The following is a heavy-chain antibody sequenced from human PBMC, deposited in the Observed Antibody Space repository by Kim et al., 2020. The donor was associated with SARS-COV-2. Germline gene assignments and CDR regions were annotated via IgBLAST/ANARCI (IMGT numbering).Heavy chain of an antibody. CDR3: ARGGWYFEY. Sequence: GGSLRLSCTASGFTFSNYWMTWGRQAPGKGLEWVANIKQDGSEKYYVDSVKGRFTISRDNAKNSLYLQMNSLRVEDTAVYYCARGGWYFEYCGQGTLVTVSS. J-gene: IGHJ4*02. CDR1: GFTFSNYW. V-gene: IGHV3-7*03. CDR2: IKQDGSEK. D-gene: IGHD6-19*01.